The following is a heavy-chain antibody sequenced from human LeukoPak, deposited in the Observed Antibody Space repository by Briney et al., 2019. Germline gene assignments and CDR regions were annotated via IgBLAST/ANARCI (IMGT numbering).Heavy chain of an antibody. Sequence: ASVKVSCKASGYTFTGYYMHWVRQAPGQGLEWMGWINPNSGGTNYAQKFQGRVTMTRDTSISTAYMELSRLRSDDTAVYYCARVPRYGILTGPPRGHFDYWGQGTLVTVSS. V-gene: IGHV1-2*02. CDR2: INPNSGGT. CDR3: ARVPRYGILTGPPRGHFDY. CDR1: GYTFTGYY. D-gene: IGHD3-9*01. J-gene: IGHJ4*02.